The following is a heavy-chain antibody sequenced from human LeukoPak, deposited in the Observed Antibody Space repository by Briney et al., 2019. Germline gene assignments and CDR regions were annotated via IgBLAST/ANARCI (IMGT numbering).Heavy chain of an antibody. J-gene: IGHJ5*02. CDR1: GGSISSSSYY. CDR2: IYYSGST. Sequence: PSETLSLTCTVSGGSISSSSYYWGWIRQPPGKGLEWIGSIYYSGSTYYNPSLKSRVTISVDTSKNQFSLKLSSVTAADTAVYYCARREVVPAAIWGWFDPWGQGTLVTVSS. V-gene: IGHV4-39*01. CDR3: ARREVVPAAIWGWFDP. D-gene: IGHD2-2*01.